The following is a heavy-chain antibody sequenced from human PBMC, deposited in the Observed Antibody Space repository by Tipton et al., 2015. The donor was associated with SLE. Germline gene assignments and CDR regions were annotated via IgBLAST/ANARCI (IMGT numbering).Heavy chain of an antibody. D-gene: IGHD1-26*01. CDR3: ARAITQWELLGNIDY. J-gene: IGHJ4*02. CDR2: IIAYNGNT. Sequence: QSGAEVQKPWASVKVSCKASGYTFTNYGISWVRQAPGQGLEWMGWIIAYNGNTNYAQKVQGRVTMTTDTSTSTAYMELRSLRSDDTAVYYCARAITQWELLGNIDYWRQGTLVTVSS. CDR1: GYTFTNYG. V-gene: IGHV1-18*01.